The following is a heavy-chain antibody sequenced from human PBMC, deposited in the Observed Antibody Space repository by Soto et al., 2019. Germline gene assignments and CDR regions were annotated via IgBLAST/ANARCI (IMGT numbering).Heavy chain of an antibody. CDR1: GFTFSSYA. Sequence: DVQLLESGGHLVQPGGSLRLSGAASGFTFSSYAMSWVRQAPGKGLEWVSSVSAGGDMTYYSDSVKGRFTISRDNSNNALFLQMNSLRIDDTALYYCARGDRGGSGSPASYYYSGLDVWGQGTTVTVS. V-gene: IGHV3-23*01. CDR2: VSAGGDMT. J-gene: IGHJ6*02. CDR3: ARGDRGGSGSPASYYYSGLDV. D-gene: IGHD3-10*01.